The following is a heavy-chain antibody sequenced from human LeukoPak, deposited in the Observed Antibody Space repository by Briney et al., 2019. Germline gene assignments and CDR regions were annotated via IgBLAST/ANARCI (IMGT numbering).Heavy chain of an antibody. Sequence: SETLSLTCAVYGVSFSGYYWSWIRQPPGKGLEWIGEINHSGSTNYNPSLKSRVTISVDTSKNQFSLKLSSVTAADTAVYYCASLKAYCYDSSGYYYFDYWGQGTLVTVSS. CDR1: GVSFSGYY. CDR2: INHSGST. D-gene: IGHD3-22*01. CDR3: ASLKAYCYDSSGYYYFDY. J-gene: IGHJ4*02. V-gene: IGHV4-34*01.